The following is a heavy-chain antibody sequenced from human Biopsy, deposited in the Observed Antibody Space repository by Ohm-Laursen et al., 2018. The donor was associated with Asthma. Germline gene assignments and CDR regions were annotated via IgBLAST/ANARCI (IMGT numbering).Heavy chain of an antibody. J-gene: IGHJ4*02. D-gene: IGHD6-13*01. Sequence: SLRLSCAASGFTFSSYSMNWVRQAPGKGLEWVSSISSSSSYIYYADSVKDRFTISRDNAKNSLYLQMNSLRAEDTAVYYYARVWQLATLDYWGQGTLVTVSS. CDR2: ISSSSSYI. CDR1: GFTFSSYS. V-gene: IGHV3-21*01. CDR3: ARVWQLATLDY.